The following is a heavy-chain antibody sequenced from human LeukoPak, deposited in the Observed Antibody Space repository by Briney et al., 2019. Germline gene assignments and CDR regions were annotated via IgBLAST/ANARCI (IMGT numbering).Heavy chain of an antibody. V-gene: IGHV4-39*07. CDR1: GGSISSSYSY. Sequence: SETLSLTCTVSGGSISSSYSYWGWIRQPPGKGLEWIGNIYYCGSTYYSPSLTSRVTVSVDTSENQFSLKLSSVTAADTAVYYCVGATTLDYWGQGTLVTVSS. J-gene: IGHJ4*02. CDR2: IYYCGST. CDR3: VGATTLDY. D-gene: IGHD1-26*01.